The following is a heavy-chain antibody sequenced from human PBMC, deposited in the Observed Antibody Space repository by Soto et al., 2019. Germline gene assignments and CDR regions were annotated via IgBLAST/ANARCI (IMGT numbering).Heavy chain of an antibody. CDR2: INHRGST. V-gene: IGHV4-34*01. CDR3: ARDTGGMDV. CDR1: GGSFSGYY. D-gene: IGHD4-17*01. J-gene: IGHJ6*02. Sequence: QVQLQQWGAGLLKPSETLSLTCAVYGGSFSGYYWSWIRQPPGKGLEWIGEINHRGSTNYNPSLKSRVTISVETPKNHSALKLGAVTAADTSVYYCARDTGGMDVWGQGTTVTVSS.